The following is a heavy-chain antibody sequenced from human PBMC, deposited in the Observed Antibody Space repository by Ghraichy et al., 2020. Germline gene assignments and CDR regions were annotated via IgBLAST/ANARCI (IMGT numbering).Heavy chain of an antibody. CDR1: GYTFTSYY. Sequence: ASVKVSCKASGYTFTSYYMHWVRQAPGQGLEWMGIINPSGGSTSYAQKFQGRVTMTRDTSTSTVYMELSSLRSEDTAVYYCARDLVSLGPVEYGMDVWGQGTTVTVSS. V-gene: IGHV1-46*01. CDR2: INPSGGST. CDR3: ARDLVSLGPVEYGMDV. D-gene: IGHD3-16*01. J-gene: IGHJ6*02.